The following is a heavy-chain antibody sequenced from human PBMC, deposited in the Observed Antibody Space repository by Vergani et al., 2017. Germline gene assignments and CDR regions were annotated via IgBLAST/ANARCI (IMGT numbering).Heavy chain of an antibody. CDR2: ISGSGGST. CDR3: AKDHGIVVVPAAADY. Sequence: EVQLLESGGGLVQPGGSLRLSCAASGFTFSSYAMSWVRQAPGKGLEWVSAISGSGGSTYHADSVKGRFTISRDNSKNTLYLQMNSLRAEDTAVYYCAKDHGIVVVPAAADYWGQGTLVTVSS. J-gene: IGHJ4*02. V-gene: IGHV3-23*01. D-gene: IGHD2-2*01. CDR1: GFTFSSYA.